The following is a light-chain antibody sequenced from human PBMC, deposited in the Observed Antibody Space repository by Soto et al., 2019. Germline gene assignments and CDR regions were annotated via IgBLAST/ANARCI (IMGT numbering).Light chain of an antibody. V-gene: IGLV2-14*01. CDR3: CSYAGSYTYV. CDR2: EVT. Sequence: QSALTQPASVSGSPGQSITISCTGTSSDVGNGYDSVSWYQQHPGKAPKLMIYEVTNRPSGVSSRFSGSKSGKTASLTISGLQAEDEAEYYCCSYAGSYTYVFGTETKVTVL. CDR1: SSDVGNGYDS. J-gene: IGLJ1*01.